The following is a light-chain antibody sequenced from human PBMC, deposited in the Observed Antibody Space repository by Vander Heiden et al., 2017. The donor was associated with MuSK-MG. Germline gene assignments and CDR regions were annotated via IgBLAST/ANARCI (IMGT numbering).Light chain of an antibody. CDR1: SSEVGCYKY. CDR2: EVS. V-gene: IGLV2-8*01. Sequence: QSALLQPPSASGSPGQSVTISCTGTSSEVGCYKYVSWYQQHPGKAPKLMIYEVSKRPSGVPDRFSGSKSGNTASLTVSGLQAEDEADYYCSSYAGSNWVFGGGTKLTVL. CDR3: SSYAGSNWV. J-gene: IGLJ3*02.